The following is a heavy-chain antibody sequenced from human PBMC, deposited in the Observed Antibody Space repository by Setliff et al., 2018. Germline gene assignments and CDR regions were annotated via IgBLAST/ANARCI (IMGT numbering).Heavy chain of an antibody. J-gene: IGHJ3*02. D-gene: IGHD3-22*01. CDR1: GFTFTSSA. Sequence: AASVKVSCKASGFTFTSSAMQWVRQARGQRLEWIGWIVVGGGNTNYAQKFQERVTITRDMSTSTAYMELSSLRSEDTAVYYCAAAELGYSSYDAFDIWGQGTMVTVSS. V-gene: IGHV1-58*02. CDR3: AAAELGYSSYDAFDI. CDR2: IVVGGGNT.